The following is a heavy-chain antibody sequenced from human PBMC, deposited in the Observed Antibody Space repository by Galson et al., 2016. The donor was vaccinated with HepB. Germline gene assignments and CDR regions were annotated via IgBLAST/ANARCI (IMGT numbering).Heavy chain of an antibody. CDR2: IYWSGDK. CDR3: VQEKGWRHVGN. CDR1: GFTLNADEVG. D-gene: IGHD5-24*01. V-gene: IGHV2-5*01. Sequence: PALVKPTQTLTLTCTFSGFTLNADEVGVGWVRQPPGKALEWLALIYWSGDKRYSPSLRSRLTITKVTSTNQVVLIVTDMDPLDTATYYCVQEKGWRHVGNWGRGTLFTVSS. J-gene: IGHJ4*02.